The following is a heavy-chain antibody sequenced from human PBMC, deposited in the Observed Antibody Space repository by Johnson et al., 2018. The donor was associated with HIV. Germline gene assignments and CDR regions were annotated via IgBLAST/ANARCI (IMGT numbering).Heavy chain of an antibody. Sequence: QVQLVESGGGLVQPGGSLRLSCAASGFTFRSEGMHWVRQATGKGREWVAWRRYEGSNTYYADSVKGRFTISRDNSKNTLYLQMNSLRAEDTAVYYCAKTEDAFDIWGQGTMVTVSS. J-gene: IGHJ3*02. V-gene: IGHV3-30*02. CDR1: GFTFRSEG. CDR3: AKTEDAFDI. CDR2: RRYEGSNT.